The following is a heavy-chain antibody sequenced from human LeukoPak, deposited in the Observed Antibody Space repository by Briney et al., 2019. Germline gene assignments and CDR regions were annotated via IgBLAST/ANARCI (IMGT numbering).Heavy chain of an antibody. CDR1: GFTFSSYA. CDR2: ISGSGGST. D-gene: IGHD5-12*01. CDR3: ARDLSRGSSGAYYYYGMDV. J-gene: IGHJ6*02. Sequence: GGSLRLSCAASGFTFSSYAMSWVRQAPGKGLEWVSAISGSGGSTYYADSVKGRFTISRDNSKNTLYLQMNSLRAEDTAVYYCARDLSRGSSGAYYYYGMDVWGQGTTVTVSS. V-gene: IGHV3-23*01.